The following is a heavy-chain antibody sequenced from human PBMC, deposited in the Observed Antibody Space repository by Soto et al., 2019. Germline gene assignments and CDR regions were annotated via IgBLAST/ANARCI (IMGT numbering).Heavy chain of an antibody. J-gene: IGHJ4*02. Sequence: GGSLRLSCASSGFTFSSYGMHWVRHAPGKGLEWVAVISYDGSNKYYADSVKGRLTIYRDNSKNTLYLQMNSLRAEDTGVYYSAKVGGAWSIVGATWSGFDYWGQGTLVTVSS. CDR3: AKVGGAWSIVGATWSGFDY. CDR1: GFTFSSYG. D-gene: IGHD1-26*01. V-gene: IGHV3-30*18. CDR2: ISYDGSNK.